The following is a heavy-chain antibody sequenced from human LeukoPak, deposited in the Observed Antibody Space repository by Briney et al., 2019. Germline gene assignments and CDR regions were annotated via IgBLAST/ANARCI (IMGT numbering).Heavy chain of an antibody. CDR3: VRESVRDYYFDY. CDR2: IRSKASYGTS. J-gene: IGHJ4*02. D-gene: IGHD3-10*02. Sequence: GRSLRLSCTGSGFRFGGYALSWVRQAPGKGLEWVGFIRSKASYGTSEYAASVEGRFSISRDDSNSIAYLQMNSLKTEDTAVYFCVRESVRDYYFDYWGQGTLVTVSS. V-gene: IGHV3-49*04. CDR1: GFRFGGYA.